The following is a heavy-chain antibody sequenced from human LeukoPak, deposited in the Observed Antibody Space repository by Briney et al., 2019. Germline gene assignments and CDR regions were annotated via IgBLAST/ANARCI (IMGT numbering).Heavy chain of an antibody. CDR2: IYYSGST. Sequence: PSETLSLTCTVSGGSISSYYWSWIRQPPGKGLEWIGYIYYSGSTNYNPSLKSRVTISVDTSKNRFSLKLSSVTAADTAVYYCARGLYYYDSSGYRYWGQGTLVTVSS. CDR3: ARGLYYYDSSGYRY. D-gene: IGHD3-22*01. V-gene: IGHV4-59*01. J-gene: IGHJ4*02. CDR1: GGSISSYY.